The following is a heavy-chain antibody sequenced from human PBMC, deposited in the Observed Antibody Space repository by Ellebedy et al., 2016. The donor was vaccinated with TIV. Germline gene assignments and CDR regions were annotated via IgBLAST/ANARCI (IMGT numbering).Heavy chain of an antibody. J-gene: IGHJ4*02. Sequence: SETLSLXCTVSGDSISSYFWSWIRQPPDKGLEWIGHFYYTGSTNYNPSLKSRVAISGDTSKNQFSLKLSSVTAADTAVYYCASWGDYGGNRHLDYWGQGTLLTVSS. CDR3: ASWGDYGGNRHLDY. V-gene: IGHV4-59*01. CDR1: GDSISSYF. CDR2: FYYTGST. D-gene: IGHD4-23*01.